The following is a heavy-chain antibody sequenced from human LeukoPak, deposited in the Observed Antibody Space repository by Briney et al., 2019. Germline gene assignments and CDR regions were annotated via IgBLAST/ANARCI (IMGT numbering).Heavy chain of an antibody. Sequence: GGSLRLSCAASGFTFSSYAMHWVRQAPGKGLEWVSSISSSSSFIYYADSVKGRFTISRDNAKNSLYLQMNSLRAEDTAVYYCATPYSSGWSPWDYWGQGTLVTVSS. CDR1: GFTFSSYA. J-gene: IGHJ4*02. CDR2: ISSSSSFI. CDR3: ATPYSSGWSPWDY. V-gene: IGHV3-21*01. D-gene: IGHD6-19*01.